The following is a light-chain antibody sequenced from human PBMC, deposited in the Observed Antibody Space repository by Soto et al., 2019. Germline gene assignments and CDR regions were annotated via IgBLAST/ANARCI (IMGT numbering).Light chain of an antibody. CDR1: SSDVGGYNS. Sequence: QSVLTQPASVSGSPGQSITVSCTGTSSDVGGYNSVSWYQQHPGKPPKLIIYEVSNRPSGVSDRFSGSKSGNTASLTISGLQAEDEADYYCRSYTSTSSYVFATGTKVTVL. CDR3: RSYTSTSSYV. CDR2: EVS. V-gene: IGLV2-14*03. J-gene: IGLJ1*01.